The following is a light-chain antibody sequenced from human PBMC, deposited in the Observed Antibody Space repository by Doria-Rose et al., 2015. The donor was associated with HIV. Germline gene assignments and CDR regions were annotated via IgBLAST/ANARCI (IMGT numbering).Light chain of an antibody. V-gene: IGKV4-1*01. CDR2: WAS. CDR1: QSLLYTSKHY. CDR3: QQYYDTPS. Sequence: TQSPESLGMSLGERATLNCKSNQSLLYTSKHYLAWYQQKPGQPPKLLIYWASTRQSGVPARFSGSGSGTDFTLTISSLEAEDVAVYYCQQYYDTPSFGPGTTVDTK. J-gene: IGKJ3*01.